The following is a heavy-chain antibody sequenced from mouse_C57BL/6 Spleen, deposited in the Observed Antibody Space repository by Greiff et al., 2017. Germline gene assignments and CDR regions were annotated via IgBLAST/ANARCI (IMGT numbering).Heavy chain of an antibody. J-gene: IGHJ4*01. V-gene: IGHV1-82*01. CDR3: AKESEVYYGNYYYAMDY. CDR2: IYPGDGDT. Sequence: QVQLKESGPELVKPGASVKISCKASGYAFSSSWMNWVKQRPGKGLEWIGRIYPGDGDTNYNGKFKGKATLTADKSSSTAYMQLSSLTSEDSAVYFCAKESEVYYGNYYYAMDYWGQGTSVTVSS. D-gene: IGHD2-1*01. CDR1: GYAFSSSW.